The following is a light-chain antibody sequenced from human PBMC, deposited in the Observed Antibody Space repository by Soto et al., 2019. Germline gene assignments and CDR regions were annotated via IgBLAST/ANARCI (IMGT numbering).Light chain of an antibody. CDR1: SSDVGEYDF. Sequence: QSALTQPPSASGSPGQSVSISCTGTSSDVGEYDFVSWYQQHPGKAPKLMIYEVTKRPSGVPDRFSGSKSGNTASLTVSGLQAEDEADYYCSSYAGSDIYVFGSGTKLTVL. V-gene: IGLV2-8*01. CDR2: EVT. CDR3: SSYAGSDIYV. J-gene: IGLJ1*01.